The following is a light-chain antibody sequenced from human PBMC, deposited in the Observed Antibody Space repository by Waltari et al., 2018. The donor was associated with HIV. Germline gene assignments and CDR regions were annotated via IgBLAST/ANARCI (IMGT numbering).Light chain of an antibody. V-gene: IGKV1-16*01. J-gene: IGKJ1*01. CDR2: GAS. CDR1: QDISIF. CDR3: HQYSSYPHT. Sequence: DIQLTQSPSSLSASVGDRVTITCRASQDISIFLAWFQQKPGKAPKALIYGASSLQSGVPSTFSGSGSGTALTLTISSLQPEDFATYYCHQYSSYPHTFGQGTKVEIK.